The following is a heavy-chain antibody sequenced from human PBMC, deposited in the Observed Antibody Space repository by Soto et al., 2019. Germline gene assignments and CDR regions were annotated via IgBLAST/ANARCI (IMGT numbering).Heavy chain of an antibody. Sequence: QVQLQQWGAGLLKPSETLSLTCAVYGGSFSGYYWSWIRQPPGKGLEWIGEINHSGSTNYNPSLKSRVTISVDTSKNQFSLKLSSVTAADTAVYYSARKVQLKGSYRYTEGHDYWGQGTLVTVSS. CDR1: GGSFSGYY. D-gene: IGHD3-16*02. V-gene: IGHV4-34*01. J-gene: IGHJ4*02. CDR2: INHSGST. CDR3: ARKVQLKGSYRYTEGHDY.